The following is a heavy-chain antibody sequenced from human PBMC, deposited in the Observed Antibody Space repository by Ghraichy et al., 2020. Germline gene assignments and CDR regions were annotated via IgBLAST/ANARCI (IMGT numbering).Heavy chain of an antibody. CDR1: GGSISSGGYY. CDR2: IYYSGST. D-gene: IGHD2-2*01. Sequence: SETLSLTCTVSGGSISSGGYYCSWIRQHPGKGLEWIGYIYYSGSTYYNPSLKSRVTISVDTSKNQFSLKLSSVTAADTAVYYCARTIVVVPAAMERSWFDPWGQGTLVTVSS. CDR3: ARTIVVVPAAMERSWFDP. J-gene: IGHJ5*02. V-gene: IGHV4-31*03.